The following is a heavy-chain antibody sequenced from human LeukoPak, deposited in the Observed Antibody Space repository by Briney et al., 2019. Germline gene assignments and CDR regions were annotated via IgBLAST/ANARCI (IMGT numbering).Heavy chain of an antibody. D-gene: IGHD5-12*01. Sequence: SETLSLTCTVSGGSISNYYWSWIRQPAGKGLEWIGRIYTSGSTNYNPSLKSRVTMSVDTSKNQFSLKLSSVTAADTAVYYCARVGPGYSGYSRGYNWFDPWGQGTLVTVSS. V-gene: IGHV4-4*07. CDR3: ARVGPGYSGYSRGYNWFDP. CDR1: GGSISNYY. J-gene: IGHJ5*02. CDR2: IYTSGST.